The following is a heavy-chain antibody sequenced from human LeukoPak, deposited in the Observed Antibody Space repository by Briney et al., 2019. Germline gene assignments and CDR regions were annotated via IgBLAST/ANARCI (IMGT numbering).Heavy chain of an antibody. CDR2: MRSKASGRTP. V-gene: IGHV3-49*04. CDR1: GSTLGAYT. CDR3: TRLSAYSNSFDF. D-gene: IGHD4-11*01. J-gene: IGHJ4*02. Sequence: GRSLRLSCTASGSTLGAYTMGWVRQAPGNGMELVIFMRSKASGRTPAYAASVKGRFSISRDDSESIAYLEMNTLKTEDTAVYYCTRLSAYSNSFDFCGQGTLVTVSS.